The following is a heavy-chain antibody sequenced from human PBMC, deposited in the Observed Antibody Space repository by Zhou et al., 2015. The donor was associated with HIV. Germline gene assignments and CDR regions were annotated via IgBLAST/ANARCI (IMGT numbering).Heavy chain of an antibody. D-gene: IGHD6-13*01. V-gene: IGHV1-69*06. CDR1: GGTFSSYA. CDR2: IIPIFGTA. CDR3: ARGGYSSSWSRQGYYYYGMDV. J-gene: IGHJ6*01. Sequence: QVQLVQSGAEVKKPGSSVKVSCKASGGTFSSYAISWVRQAPGQGLEWMGGIIPIFGTANYAQKFQGRVTITADKSTSTAYMELSSLRSEDTAVYYCARGGYSSSWSRQGYYYYGMDVWGPRDHGHRLL.